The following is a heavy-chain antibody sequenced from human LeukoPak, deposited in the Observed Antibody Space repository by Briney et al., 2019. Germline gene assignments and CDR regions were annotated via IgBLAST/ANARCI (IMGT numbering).Heavy chain of an antibody. V-gene: IGHV3-33*01. Sequence: GTSLRLSCAASGFILSSYGMHWVRQAPGKGLEWVAVIWYDGSKKYYADSVKGRFTISRDNSKNTLYLQMNSLRVGDTAVYYCARRDGDNDRGFDYWGQGTLVTVSS. CDR1: GFILSSYG. CDR3: ARRDGDNDRGFDY. CDR2: IWYDGSKK. J-gene: IGHJ4*02. D-gene: IGHD4-23*01.